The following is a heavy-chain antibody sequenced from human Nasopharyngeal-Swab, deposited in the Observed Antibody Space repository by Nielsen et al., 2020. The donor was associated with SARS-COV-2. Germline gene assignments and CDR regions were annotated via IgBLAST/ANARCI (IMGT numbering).Heavy chain of an antibody. V-gene: IGHV3-30*04. CDR1: GFTFSSYT. J-gene: IGHJ6*02. CDR2: ISYDASDK. D-gene: IGHD6-13*01. Sequence: GGSLRRSSSASGFTFSSYTIHWVCQAPGKGLEWVAVISYDASDKYYAYSVKGRFTLSRDNAKNSLYLQMNTLRAEDTAVYYCASSTAAADTVYYYYDMDVWGQGNTVTVSS. CDR3: ASSTAAADTVYYYYDMDV.